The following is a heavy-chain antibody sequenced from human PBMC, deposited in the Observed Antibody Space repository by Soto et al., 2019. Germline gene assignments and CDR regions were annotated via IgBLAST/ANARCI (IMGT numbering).Heavy chain of an antibody. D-gene: IGHD6-6*01. CDR1: GGTFSSYA. Sequence: QVQLVQSGAEVKKPGSSVKVSCKASGGTFSSYATSWVRQAPGQGLXXXXGIIPIFGTTNYAQEFQGRVTITADESTSTAYMELSSLRSEDTAVYYCARDAGIEYSSSTSFNYWGQGTPVTVSS. CDR2: IIPIFGTT. J-gene: IGHJ4*02. CDR3: ARDAGIEYSSSTSFNY. V-gene: IGHV1-69*01.